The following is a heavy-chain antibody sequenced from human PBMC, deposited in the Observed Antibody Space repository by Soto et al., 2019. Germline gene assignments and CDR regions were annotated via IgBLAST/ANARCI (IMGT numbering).Heavy chain of an antibody. CDR2: IYYSGST. V-gene: IGHV4-59*01. D-gene: IGHD2-2*01. CDR1: GGSISSYY. CDR3: ARVEGYCSSTSCYCPD. Sequence: SETLSLTCTVSGGSISSYYWSWIRQPPGKGLEWIGYIYYSGSTNYNPSLKSRVTISVDTSKNQFSLKLSSVTAADTAVYYCARVEGYCSSTSCYCPDWGQGTLVTVSS. J-gene: IGHJ4*02.